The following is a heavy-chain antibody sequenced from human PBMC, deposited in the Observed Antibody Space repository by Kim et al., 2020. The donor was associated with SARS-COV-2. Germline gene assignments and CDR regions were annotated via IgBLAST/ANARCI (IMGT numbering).Heavy chain of an antibody. J-gene: IGHJ4*02. D-gene: IGHD3-10*01. CDR3: ARDGRYYGSGSFEPLPDDN. V-gene: IGHV3-30*04. CDR1: GFTFSSFA. Sequence: GGSLRLSCAASGFTFSSFAMHWVRQAPGKGLEWVAVISYDGSNKYYADSVKGRFTISRDNSKNTLYLQLNSLRAEDTAMYYCARDGRYYGSGSFEPLPDDNWGQGTLVTVSS. CDR2: ISYDGSNK.